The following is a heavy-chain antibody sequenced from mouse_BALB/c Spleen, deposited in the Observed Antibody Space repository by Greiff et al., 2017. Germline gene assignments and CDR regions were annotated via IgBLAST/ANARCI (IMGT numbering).Heavy chain of an antibody. CDR3: ARGYDGYFLAWFAY. CDR2: IDPANGNT. CDR1: GFNIKDTY. V-gene: IGHV14-3*02. D-gene: IGHD2-3*01. Sequence: VTLKESGAELVKPGASVKLSCTASGFNIKDTYMHWVKQRPEQGLEWIGRIDPANGNTKYDPKFQGKATITADTSSNTAYLQLSSLTSEDTAVYYCARGYDGYFLAWFAYWGQGTLVTVSA. J-gene: IGHJ3*01.